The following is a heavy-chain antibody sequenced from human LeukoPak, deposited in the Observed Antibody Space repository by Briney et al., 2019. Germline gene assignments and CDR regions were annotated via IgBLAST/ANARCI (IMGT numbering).Heavy chain of an antibody. CDR1: GFTFSSYG. Sequence: TGGSLRLSCAASGFTFSSYGMHWVRQAPGKGLEWVAIIKQDGSEKYYVDSVKGRFTISRDNTKNSLYLQMNSLRAEDTAVYYCARGLRFDSSGYYWWGQGTLVTVSS. V-gene: IGHV3-7*01. CDR2: IKQDGSEK. J-gene: IGHJ4*02. D-gene: IGHD3-22*01. CDR3: ARGLRFDSSGYYW.